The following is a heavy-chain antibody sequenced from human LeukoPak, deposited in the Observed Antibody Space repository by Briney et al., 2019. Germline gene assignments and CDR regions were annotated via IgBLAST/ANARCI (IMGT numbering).Heavy chain of an antibody. CDR2: IYSGGST. CDR3: AKESGSSGTYYFDY. CDR1: GFTVSSNY. J-gene: IGHJ4*02. Sequence: GGSLRLSCAASGFTVSSNYMSWVRQAPGKGLEWVSVIYSGGSTYYADSVKGRFTISRDNSKNSLYLQMNSLRAEDMALYYCAKESGSSGTYYFDYWGQGTLVTVSS. D-gene: IGHD3-22*01. V-gene: IGHV3-53*05.